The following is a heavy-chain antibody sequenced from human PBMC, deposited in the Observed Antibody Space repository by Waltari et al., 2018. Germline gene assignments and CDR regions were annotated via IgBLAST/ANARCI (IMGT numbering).Heavy chain of an antibody. V-gene: IGHV3-74*03. CDR1: GLTFSNLW. J-gene: IGHJ4*02. CDR3: TREGRQQGGY. D-gene: IGHD6-13*01. CDR2: VNSDGSTT. Sequence: EVQLVESGGGLVQPGGSLRLSCAVSGLTFSNLWMDWVRQDPGKGLVWGSRVNSDGSTTMYADSVKGRFTISRDNAKNTLYLQMNSLRGEDTAVYYCTREGRQQGGYWGQGTLVTVSS.